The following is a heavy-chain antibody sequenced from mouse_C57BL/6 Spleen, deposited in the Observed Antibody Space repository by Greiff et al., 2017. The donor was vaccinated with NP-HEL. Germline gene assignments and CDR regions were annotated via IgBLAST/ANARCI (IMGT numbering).Heavy chain of an antibody. J-gene: IGHJ3*01. V-gene: IGHV1-26*01. Sequence: EVQLQQSGPELVKPGASVKISCKASGYTFTDYYMNWVKQSHGKSLEWIGDINPNNGGTSYNQKFKGKATLTVDKSSSTAYMELRSLTSEDSAVYYCALYGKPRPWFAYWGQGTLVTVSA. D-gene: IGHD2-1*01. CDR2: INPNNGGT. CDR1: GYTFTDYY. CDR3: ALYGKPRPWFAY.